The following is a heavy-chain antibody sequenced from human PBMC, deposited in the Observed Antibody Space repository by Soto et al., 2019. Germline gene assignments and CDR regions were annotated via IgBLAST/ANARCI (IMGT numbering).Heavy chain of an antibody. V-gene: IGHV1-3*01. Sequence: GASVKVSCKASGYTFTSYAMHWVRQAPGQRLEWMGWINAGNGNTKYSQKFQGRVTITRDTSASTAYMELSSLRSEDTAVYYCARDGGSWYRRENNWFGPGGQGTLVTVS. D-gene: IGHD6-13*01. CDR1: GYTFTSYA. J-gene: IGHJ5*02. CDR3: ARDGGSWYRRENNWFGP. CDR2: INAGNGNT.